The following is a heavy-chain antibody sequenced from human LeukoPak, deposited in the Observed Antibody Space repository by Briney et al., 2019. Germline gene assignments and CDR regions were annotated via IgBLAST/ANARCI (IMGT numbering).Heavy chain of an antibody. CDR2: IYYSGST. J-gene: IGHJ4*02. D-gene: IGHD2-15*01. V-gene: IGHV4-59*08. CDR1: GGSISSYY. Sequence: PSETLSLTCTVSGGSISSYYWSWIRQPPGKGLEWIGYIYYSGSTNYNPSLKSRVTISVDTSKNQFSLKLSSVTVADTAVYYCARRAYCSGGSCYYFDYWGQGTLVTVSS. CDR3: ARRAYCSGGSCYYFDY.